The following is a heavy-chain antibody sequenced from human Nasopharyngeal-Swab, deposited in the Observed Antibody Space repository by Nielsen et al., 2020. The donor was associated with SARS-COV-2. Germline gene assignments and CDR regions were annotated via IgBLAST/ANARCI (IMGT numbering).Heavy chain of an antibody. D-gene: IGHD2-15*01. Sequence: GESLKISCAAAGFTFRSCAMNWVRQAPGKGLQWVSTITDSGGTTYYADSVKGRFTISRDNPKNTLYLQMNSRRAEDSAVYYCAKAYCSGAGCDYFDYWGQGTLVTVSS. V-gene: IGHV3-23*01. CDR2: ITDSGGTT. CDR1: GFTFRSCA. CDR3: AKAYCSGAGCDYFDY. J-gene: IGHJ4*02.